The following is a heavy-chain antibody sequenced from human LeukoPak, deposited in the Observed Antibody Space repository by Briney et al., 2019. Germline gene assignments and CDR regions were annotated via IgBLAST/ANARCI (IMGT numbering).Heavy chain of an antibody. CDR3: ARVGVSYGVYHYFDY. D-gene: IGHD3-3*01. V-gene: IGHV4-59*01. CDR1: GGSISSYY. Sequence: SETLSLTCTVSGGSISSYYWSWIRQPPGKGLEWIEYIYYSGSTNYNPSLKSRVTIAVDTSKNQFSLKLSSVTAADTAVYYCARVGVSYGVYHYFDYWGQGTLVTVSS. J-gene: IGHJ4*02. CDR2: IYYSGST.